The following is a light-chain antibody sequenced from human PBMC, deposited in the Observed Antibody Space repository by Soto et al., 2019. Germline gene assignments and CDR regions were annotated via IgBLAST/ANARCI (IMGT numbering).Light chain of an antibody. J-gene: IGLJ1*01. CDR1: STDFVSYNR. CDR3: AAWDDSLNGYV. Sequence: STDFVSYNRVSWYQQPPGTAPKLRIYEASNRPSGAPDRFSVSKSGTSACLAISWLQSEEADDYCAAWDDSLNGYVFGTGTKVTVL. V-gene: IGLV2-18*01. CDR2: EAS.